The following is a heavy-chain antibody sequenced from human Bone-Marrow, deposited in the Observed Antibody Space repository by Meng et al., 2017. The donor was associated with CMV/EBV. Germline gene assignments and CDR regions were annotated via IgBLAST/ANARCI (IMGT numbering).Heavy chain of an antibody. Sequence: SVSIGIYYWSWIRQPPGKGLEWIGYIYYNGGTNYNPSLKTRVSILVDTSTNQFSLKLTSVTAADTAVYYCARWRRAWGGDIYDWFDPWGQGTLVTVSS. CDR2: IYYNGGT. D-gene: IGHD5-18*01. V-gene: IGHV4-61*01. J-gene: IGHJ5*02. CDR1: SVSIGIYY. CDR3: ARWRRAWGGDIYDWFDP.